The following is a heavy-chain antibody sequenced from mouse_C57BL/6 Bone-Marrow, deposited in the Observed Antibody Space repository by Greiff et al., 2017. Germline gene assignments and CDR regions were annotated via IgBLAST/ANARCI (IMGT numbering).Heavy chain of an antibody. CDR2: INPNNGGT. CDR3: ARLRRDFDY. Sequence: EVQLQQSGPELVKPGASVKTSCKASGYTFTGYYMNWVKQSHGKSLEWIGDINPNNGGTSYNQKFKGKATLTVDKSSSTAYMELRSLTSEDSAVYYCARLRRDFDYWGQGTTLTVSS. CDR1: GYTFTGYY. V-gene: IGHV1-26*01. J-gene: IGHJ2*01. D-gene: IGHD2-12*01.